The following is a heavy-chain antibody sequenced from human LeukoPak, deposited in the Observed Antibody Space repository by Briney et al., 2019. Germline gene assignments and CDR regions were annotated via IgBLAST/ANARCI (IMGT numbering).Heavy chain of an antibody. V-gene: IGHV4-59*01. CDR2: IYYSGST. Sequence: SETLSLTCTVSGGSISSYYWSWIRQPPGKGLEWIGSIYYSGSTNYIPSLKSRVTISVDTSKNQFSLKLSSMTAADTAVYYCARTTQYGDYFDYWGQGTLVTVSS. J-gene: IGHJ4*02. D-gene: IGHD4-17*01. CDR3: ARTTQYGDYFDY. CDR1: GGSISSYY.